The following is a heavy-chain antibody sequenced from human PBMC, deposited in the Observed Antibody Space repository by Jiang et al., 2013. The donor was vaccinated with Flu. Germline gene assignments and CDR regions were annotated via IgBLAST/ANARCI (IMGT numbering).Heavy chain of an antibody. Sequence: KPTQTLTLTCTFSGFSLGTSGMCVSWIRQPPGKALEWLAMIDWNDDTYYSPSLKTRLTISRDTSKNQVVLTMTNVDPVDTATYYCARLLDYSGIHEIWFDYWGQGTLVTVSS. CDR3: ARLLDYSGIHEIWFDY. V-gene: IGHV2-70*01. CDR1: GFSLGTSGMC. J-gene: IGHJ4*02. CDR2: IDWNDDT. D-gene: IGHD4-11*01.